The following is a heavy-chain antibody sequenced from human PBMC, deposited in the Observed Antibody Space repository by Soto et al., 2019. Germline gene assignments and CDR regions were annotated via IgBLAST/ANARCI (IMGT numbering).Heavy chain of an antibody. V-gene: IGHV3-23*01. CDR3: SKRTEYCSSNSCWFDP. CDR1: GFXFSSYA. D-gene: IGHD2-2*01. J-gene: IGHJ5*02. CDR2: ISSTSGNT. Sequence: PGGSLXLSCAASGFXFSSYAMSWVRQAPGKGLEWVSGISSTSGNTYYADSVKGRFTISRDNSKNTLYLQMNSLRAEDTAVYYSSKRTEYCSSNSCWFDPWGQGTLVTVSS.